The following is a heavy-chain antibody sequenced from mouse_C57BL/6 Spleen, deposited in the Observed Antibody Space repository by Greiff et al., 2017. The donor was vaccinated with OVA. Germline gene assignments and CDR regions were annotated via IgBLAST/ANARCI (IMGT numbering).Heavy chain of an antibody. D-gene: IGHD2-3*01. CDR3: AGVPIYDGDCWYFDD. J-gene: IGHJ1*03. CDR2: ILPGSGST. V-gene: IGHV1-9*01. Sequence: VKLVESGAELMKPGASVKLSCKATGYTFTGYWIEWVKQRPGHGLEWIGEILPGSGSTNYNEKFKGKATFTADTSSNTAYMQLSSLTTEDSAIYYSAGVPIYDGDCWYFDDWGTGTTVTVSS. CDR1: GYTFTGYW.